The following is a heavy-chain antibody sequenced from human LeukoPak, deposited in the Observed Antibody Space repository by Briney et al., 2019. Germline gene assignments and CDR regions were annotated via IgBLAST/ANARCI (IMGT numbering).Heavy chain of an antibody. V-gene: IGHV3-23*01. CDR1: GFTFRGYA. CDR2: ISGSGGST. J-gene: IGHJ4*02. D-gene: IGHD6-13*01. Sequence: GGSLRLSCAASGFTFRGYAMSWVRQAPGKGLEWVSAISGSGGSTHYADSVKGRFTISRDNSKNTLYLQMSSLRAEDTAVYYCARDSAAEGLDYWGQGTLVTVSS. CDR3: ARDSAAEGLDY.